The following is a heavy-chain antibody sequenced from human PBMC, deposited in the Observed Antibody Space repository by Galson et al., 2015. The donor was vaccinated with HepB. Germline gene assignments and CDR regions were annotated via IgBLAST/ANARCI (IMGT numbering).Heavy chain of an antibody. CDR1: GFTFISYN. J-gene: IGHJ6*03. D-gene: IGHD6-6*01. CDR3: ARIATVRKIATRPFDYYYYMDV. CDR2: ISSSGRTI. V-gene: IGHV3-48*01. Sequence: SLRLSCAASGFTFISYNMNWVRQAPGKGLEWVSYISSSGRTIYYAGSVKGRFTISRDNAKKSLYLQMNSLRAEDTAVYYCARIATVRKIATRPFDYYYYMDVWGKGTTVTVSS.